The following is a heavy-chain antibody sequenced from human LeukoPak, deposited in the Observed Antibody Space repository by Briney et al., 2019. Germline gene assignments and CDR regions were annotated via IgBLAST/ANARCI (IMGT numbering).Heavy chain of an antibody. CDR2: INPNSGGT. CDR3: ARWSCSGGSCYSYDDASDI. Sequence: ASVKVSCKASGCTFISYGISWVRQAPGQGLEWMGWINPNSGGTNYAQKFQGRVTMTRDTSISTAYMELSRLRSDDTAVYYCARWSCSGGSCYSYDDASDIWGQGTMVTVSS. J-gene: IGHJ3*02. D-gene: IGHD2-15*01. V-gene: IGHV1-2*02. CDR1: GCTFISYG.